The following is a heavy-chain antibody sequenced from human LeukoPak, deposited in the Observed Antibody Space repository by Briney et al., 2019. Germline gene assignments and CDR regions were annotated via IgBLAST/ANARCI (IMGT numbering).Heavy chain of an antibody. CDR2: IYYSGST. CDR1: GGSFSGYY. V-gene: IGHV4-59*12. CDR3: ARDKYSSSPNFDY. Sequence: SETLSLTCAVYGGSFSGYYWSWIRQPPGKGLEWIGYIYYSGSTNYNPSLKSRVTISVDTSKNQFSLKLSSVTAADTAVYYCARDKYSSSPNFDYWGQGTLVTVSS. D-gene: IGHD6-6*01. J-gene: IGHJ4*02.